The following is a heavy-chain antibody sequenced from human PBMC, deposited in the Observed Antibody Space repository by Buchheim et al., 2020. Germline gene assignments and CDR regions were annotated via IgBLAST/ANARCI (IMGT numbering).Heavy chain of an antibody. Sequence: QVQLVESGGGVVQPGRSLRLSCAASGFTFSDFGMQWVRQVPGKGLEWVAFIWHDGTTQEYGDSVKGRFTVSRDNAKNTVFLQMDSLRANGTGVYYSAGNPAYGSGWDLIDDWGQGT. D-gene: IGHD6-19*01. CDR1: GFTFSDFG. J-gene: IGHJ4*02. CDR3: AGNPAYGSGWDLIDD. CDR2: IWHDGTTQ. V-gene: IGHV3-33*01.